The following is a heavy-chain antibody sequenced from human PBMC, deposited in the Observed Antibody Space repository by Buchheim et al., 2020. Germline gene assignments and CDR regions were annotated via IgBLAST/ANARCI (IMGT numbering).Heavy chain of an antibody. CDR3: ARDRPCSGGSRYSSRWYFDL. D-gene: IGHD2-15*01. CDR1: GGSISSSNW. Sequence: QVQLQESGPGLVKPSGTLSLTCAVSGGSISSSNWWSWVRQPPGKGLEWIGEIYHSGSTNYNPSLKSRVTISVDKSTNQFSPKLSSVTAADTAVYYCARDRPCSGGSRYSSRWYFDLWGRGTL. V-gene: IGHV4-4*02. CDR2: IYHSGST. J-gene: IGHJ2*01.